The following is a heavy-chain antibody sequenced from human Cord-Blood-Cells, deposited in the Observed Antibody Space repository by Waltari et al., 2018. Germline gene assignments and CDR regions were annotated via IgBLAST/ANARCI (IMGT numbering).Heavy chain of an antibody. J-gene: IGHJ4*02. D-gene: IGHD6-13*01. V-gene: IGHV3-9*01. CDR3: ANQQLVLYYFDY. Sequence: EVQLVESGGGLVQPGRSLRLSCAASGFTFDDYAMHWVRKAPGKGLEWVSGIGWNIGSIGYADSVKGRFTIARDNAKNSLYLQMNSLRAEDTALYYCANQQLVLYYFDYWGQGTLVTVSS. CDR1: GFTFDDYA. CDR2: IGWNIGSI.